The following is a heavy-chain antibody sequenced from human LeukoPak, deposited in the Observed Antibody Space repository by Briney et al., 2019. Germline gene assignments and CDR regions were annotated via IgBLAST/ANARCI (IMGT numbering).Heavy chain of an antibody. V-gene: IGHV3-72*01. CDR3: ARIMRVDYGTYYFDY. Sequence: GGSLRLPCAASEFTFSDHYIDWVRQAPGKGLEWVGRARNRGNGYTTQYAASVKGRFTFSRDDSENTVYLQMNSLKTEDAAVYFCARIMRVDYGTYYFDYWGQGTLVTVSS. CDR1: EFTFSDHY. CDR2: ARNRGNGYTT. D-gene: IGHD4/OR15-4a*01. J-gene: IGHJ4*02.